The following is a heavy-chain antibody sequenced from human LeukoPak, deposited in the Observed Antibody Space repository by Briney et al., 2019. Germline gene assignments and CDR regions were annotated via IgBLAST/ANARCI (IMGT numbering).Heavy chain of an antibody. CDR2: ISYDGINT. J-gene: IGHJ6*03. Sequence: PGGSLRLSCAASGFTFSSYAMHWVRQAPGKGLEWVAVISYDGINTYYADSVKGRFTISRDDSKNTLYLQMNSLRAEDTAVYWCARDQGIVLIINYYMDVWGKGTTVTVSS. CDR1: GFTFSSYA. V-gene: IGHV3-30-3*01. CDR3: ARDQGIVLIINYYMDV. D-gene: IGHD2-8*01.